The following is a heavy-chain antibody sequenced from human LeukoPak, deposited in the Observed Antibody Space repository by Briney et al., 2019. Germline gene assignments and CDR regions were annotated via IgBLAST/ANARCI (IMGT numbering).Heavy chain of an antibody. D-gene: IGHD2-2*01. CDR1: GFTFSRYS. Sequence: GGSLRLSCSASGFTFSRYSMNWVRQAPGKGLEWVSVIYSGGSTYYADSVEGRFTISRDNSKNTLYLQMNSLRAEDTAVYYCARDAGHQLSRRYYYAMDVWGQGTTVTVSS. J-gene: IGHJ6*02. V-gene: IGHV3-53*01. CDR2: IYSGGST. CDR3: ARDAGHQLSRRYYYAMDV.